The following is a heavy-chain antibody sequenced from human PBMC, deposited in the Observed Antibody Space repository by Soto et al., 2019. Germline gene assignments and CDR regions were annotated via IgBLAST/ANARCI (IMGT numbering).Heavy chain of an antibody. Sequence: SETKSLTRSVAGGSISNYYGSWIRQPQKKGLEWIGYIYYSGSTNYNPSLKSRVTISVDTSKNQFSLKLSSVTAADTAVYYCAAYLVIAAAGIPHNWFDPWGQGTLVTVSS. CDR3: AAYLVIAAAGIPHNWFDP. CDR1: GGSISNYY. J-gene: IGHJ5*02. CDR2: IYYSGST. V-gene: IGHV4-59*01. D-gene: IGHD6-13*01.